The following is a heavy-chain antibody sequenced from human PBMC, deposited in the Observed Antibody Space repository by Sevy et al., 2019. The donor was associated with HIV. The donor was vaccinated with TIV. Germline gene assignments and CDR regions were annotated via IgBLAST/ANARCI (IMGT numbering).Heavy chain of an antibody. J-gene: IGHJ4*02. Sequence: GGSLRLSCAVSGFTFDDYVMHWVRQAPGKGLEWVSLINWNGGVTYYSDSVKGRFTISRDNCKNTLFLQMNSLRTEDSALDYCAKDQGDEGSYYLDHWGQGTLVTVSS. D-gene: IGHD3-10*01. CDR2: INWNGGVT. CDR1: GFTFDDYV. CDR3: AKDQGDEGSYYLDH. V-gene: IGHV3-43D*04.